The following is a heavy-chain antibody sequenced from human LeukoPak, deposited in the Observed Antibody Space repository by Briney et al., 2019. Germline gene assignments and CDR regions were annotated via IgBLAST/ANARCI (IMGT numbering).Heavy chain of an antibody. V-gene: IGHV4-4*07. Sequence: SETLSLTCTVSGGSISSYYWSWIRQPAGKGLEWIGRIYTSGSTNYNPSLKSRVTMSVDTSKNQFSLKLSSVTAADTAVYYCARLRMLAAANNWFDPWGQGTLVTVSS. D-gene: IGHD6-13*01. CDR2: IYTSGST. CDR1: GGSISSYY. CDR3: ARLRMLAAANNWFDP. J-gene: IGHJ5*02.